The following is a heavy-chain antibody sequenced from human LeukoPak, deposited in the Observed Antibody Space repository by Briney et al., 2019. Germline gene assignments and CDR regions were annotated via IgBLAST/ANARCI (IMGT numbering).Heavy chain of an antibody. CDR1: GYTFTSYG. CDR3: ARENYDSSGYYPS. CDR2: ISAYNGIT. Sequence: ASVKVSCKASGYTFTSYGISWVRQAPGQGLEWMGWISAYNGITNYAQKLQGRVTMTTDTSTSTAYVELRSLRSDDTAVYYCARENYDSSGYYPSWGQGTLVTVSS. D-gene: IGHD3-22*01. V-gene: IGHV1-18*01. J-gene: IGHJ4*02.